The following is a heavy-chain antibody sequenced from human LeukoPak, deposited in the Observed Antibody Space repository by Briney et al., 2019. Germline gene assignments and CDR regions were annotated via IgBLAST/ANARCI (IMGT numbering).Heavy chain of an antibody. V-gene: IGHV1-2*02. CDR2: INPNSGGT. J-gene: IGHJ4*02. CDR1: FTGXY. Sequence: FTGXYMHWVRQAPGQGXEWMGWINPNSGGTNYAQKFQDRVSMTRDTSISTAYMQLSRLRSDDTAVYYCAXXXXXLXXXXFDFWGXGXLLTVSS. CDR3: AXXXXXLXXXXFDF.